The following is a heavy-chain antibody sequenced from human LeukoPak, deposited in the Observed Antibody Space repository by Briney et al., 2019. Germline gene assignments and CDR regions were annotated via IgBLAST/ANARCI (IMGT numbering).Heavy chain of an antibody. D-gene: IGHD6-19*01. CDR3: ARRAGTHLYYYYYGLDV. V-gene: IGHV4-39*01. J-gene: IGHJ6*02. Sequence: SETLSLTCTVSGGSITSISYYWGWIRQPPGKGLEWIGSIYYTGNAYYNPSLKSRVTISVDTSKNQFSLKLSSVTAADTAVYYCARRAGTHLYYYYYGLDVWGQGTTVTVSS. CDR2: IYYTGNA. CDR1: GGSITSISYY.